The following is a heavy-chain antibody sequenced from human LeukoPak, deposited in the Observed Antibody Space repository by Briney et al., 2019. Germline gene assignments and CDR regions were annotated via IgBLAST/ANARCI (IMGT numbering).Heavy chain of an antibody. CDR1: GGSISSGGYS. CDR3: ARYSSSPGAFDM. Sequence: SETLSLTCAVSGGSISSGGYSWSWIRQPPGKGLEWIGYIYHSGSTYYNPSLKSRVTISVDRSKNQFSLKLSSVTAADTAVYYCARYSSSPGAFDMWGQGTMVTVSS. D-gene: IGHD6-6*01. CDR2: IYHSGST. J-gene: IGHJ3*02. V-gene: IGHV4-30-2*01.